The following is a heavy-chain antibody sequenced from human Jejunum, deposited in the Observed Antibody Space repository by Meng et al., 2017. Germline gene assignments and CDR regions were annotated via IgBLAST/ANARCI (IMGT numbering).Heavy chain of an antibody. V-gene: IGHV3-53*02. Sequence: VQVVVTGGGLIQPGGSLRLSCAASGFAVCTNYMSWVRQAPGKGLEWVSVMYSGGNTYYADSVKGRFTISRDGSKNTLDLQMNSLRAEDTAVYYCTKDWVAVADWGQGTLVTVSS. CDR2: MYSGGNT. CDR3: TKDWVAVAD. J-gene: IGHJ4*02. CDR1: GFAVCTNY. D-gene: IGHD6-19*01.